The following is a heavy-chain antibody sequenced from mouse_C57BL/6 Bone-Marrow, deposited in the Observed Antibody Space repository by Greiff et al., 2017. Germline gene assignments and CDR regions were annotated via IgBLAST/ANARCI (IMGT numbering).Heavy chain of an antibody. CDR2: IRNKANGYTT. Sequence: EVQGVESGGGLVQPGGSLSLSCAASGFTFTDYYMSWVRQPPGKALEWLGFIRNKANGYTTEYSASVKGRFTISRDNSQSSLYLQMNARRAEDSATYYSATGKEYNFDYWGQGTTLTVSS. CDR1: GFTFTDYY. D-gene: IGHD4-1*01. V-gene: IGHV7-3*01. CDR3: ATGKEYNFDY. J-gene: IGHJ2*01.